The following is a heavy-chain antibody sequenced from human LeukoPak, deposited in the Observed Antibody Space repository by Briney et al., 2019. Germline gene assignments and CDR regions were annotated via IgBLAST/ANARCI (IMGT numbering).Heavy chain of an antibody. CDR2: IWYDGSNR. V-gene: IGHV3-33*06. Sequence: PGGSLRLSCAASGFTFSTYGMHWVRQAPGKGLEWVAVIWYDGSNRFYSDSVKGRFTISRDNSNNTLFLQMNSLRAEDTAVYYCAKTPGAYQLPIDYWGQGTLVTVSS. CDR1: GFTFSTYG. CDR3: AKTPGAYQLPIDY. J-gene: IGHJ4*02. D-gene: IGHD2-2*01.